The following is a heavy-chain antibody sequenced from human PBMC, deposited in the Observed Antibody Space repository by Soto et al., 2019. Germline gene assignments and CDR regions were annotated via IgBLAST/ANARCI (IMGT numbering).Heavy chain of an antibody. D-gene: IGHD2-21*01. CDR1: GFTFSSYA. CDR2: ISYDGSNK. V-gene: IGHV3-30-3*01. CDR3: AKDLSSNGLGCGH. Sequence: PGGSLRLSCAASGFTFSSYAMHWVRQAPGKGLEWVAVISYDGSNKYYADSVKGRFTISRDNSRNTFFLQLTNLRPDDTAMYYCAKDLSSNGLGCGHWGQGALVTVSS. J-gene: IGHJ4*02.